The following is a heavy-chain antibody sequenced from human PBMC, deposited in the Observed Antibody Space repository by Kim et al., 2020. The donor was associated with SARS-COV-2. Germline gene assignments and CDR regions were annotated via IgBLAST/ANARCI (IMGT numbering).Heavy chain of an antibody. J-gene: IGHJ6*03. CDR1: GGTISSYY. D-gene: IGHD1-1*01. V-gene: IGHV4-59*01. CDR3: AGDFRETDDVYYYYYYMDD. CDR2: IYYSGST. Sequence: SETLSLTCTVSGGTISSYYWRWIRQPPGKGLEWVGYIYYSGSTNYNPSLKSRVTISVDTSKNQFSLKLSSVTAADTAVYYCAGDFRETDDVYYYYYYMDDWGKGTTVTVSS.